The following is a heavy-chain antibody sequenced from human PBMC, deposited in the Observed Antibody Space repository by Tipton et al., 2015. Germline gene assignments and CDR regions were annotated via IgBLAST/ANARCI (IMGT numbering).Heavy chain of an antibody. V-gene: IGHV1-69*01. CDR3: ARVGDPNYYYYYGMDV. CDR2: IIPIFGTA. D-gene: IGHD2-21*02. J-gene: IGHJ6*02. CDR1: GYTFTSYG. Sequence: QLVQYGAEVKKPGASVKVSCKASGYTFTSYGITWVRQAPGHGLEWLGGIIPIFGTADYAQKFQGRVTITADESTSTAYMELSSLRSEDTAVYYCARVGDPNYYYYYGMDVWGQGTTVTVSS.